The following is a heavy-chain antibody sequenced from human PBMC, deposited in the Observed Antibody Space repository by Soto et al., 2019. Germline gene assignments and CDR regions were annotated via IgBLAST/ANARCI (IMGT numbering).Heavy chain of an antibody. V-gene: IGHV1-8*01. CDR2: MNPNSGNT. CDR3: ARAGIAARPNLYNWFDP. J-gene: IGHJ5*02. Sequence: ASVKVSCKASGYTFTSYDINWVRQATGQGLEWMGWMNPNSGNTGYAQKFQGRVTMTRNTSISTAYMELSSLRSEDTAVYYCARAGIAARPNLYNWFDPWGQGTLVTVSS. CDR1: GYTFTSYD. D-gene: IGHD6-6*01.